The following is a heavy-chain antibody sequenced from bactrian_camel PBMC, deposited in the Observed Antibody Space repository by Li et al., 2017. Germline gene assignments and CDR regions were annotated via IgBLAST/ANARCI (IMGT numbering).Heavy chain of an antibody. Sequence: HVQLVESGGGSVQAGGSLRLSCVASDLEYRRYCIGWFRQAPGRERERVAGVYTGSTGVAVYDDSVKGRFTISHDNAKNTLYLQMDSLKPEDTAMYYCSVSRYCNQGYPADAGQWGQGTQVTVS. CDR2: VYTGSTGVA. V-gene: IGHV3S1*01. J-gene: IGHJ4*01. CDR3: SVSRYCNQGYPADAGQ. CDR1: DLEYRRYC. D-gene: IGHD6*01.